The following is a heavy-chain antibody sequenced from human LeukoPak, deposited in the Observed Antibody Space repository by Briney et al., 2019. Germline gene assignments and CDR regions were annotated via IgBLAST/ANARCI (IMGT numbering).Heavy chain of an antibody. J-gene: IGHJ4*02. V-gene: IGHV4-61*08. CDR2: IYYSVST. CDR3: ARVQESQIDYYFDY. D-gene: IGHD3-9*01. CDR1: GNSISSGEYY. Sequence: SQTHSLTCTVAGNSISSGEYYCSWIQGPPGKGLEWIGYIYYSVSTNYNPSLKSRLTISVDTSKNQFSLKLSSVTAADTAVYYCARVQESQIDYYFDYWGQGTLVTVSS.